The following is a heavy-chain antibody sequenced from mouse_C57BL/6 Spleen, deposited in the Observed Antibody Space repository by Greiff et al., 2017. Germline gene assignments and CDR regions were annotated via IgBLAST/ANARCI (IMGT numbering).Heavy chain of an antibody. D-gene: IGHD2-4*01. CDR3: ASYYDYGAWFAY. Sequence: QVQLQQPVAELVKPGASVKMSCKASGYTFTSYWITWVKQRPGQGLEWIGDIYPGSGSTNYNEKFKSKATLTEDTSSSTAYMQLSSLTSEDSAVYYCASYYDYGAWFAYWGQGTLVTVSA. V-gene: IGHV1-55*01. CDR2: IYPGSGST. J-gene: IGHJ3*01. CDR1: GYTFTSYW.